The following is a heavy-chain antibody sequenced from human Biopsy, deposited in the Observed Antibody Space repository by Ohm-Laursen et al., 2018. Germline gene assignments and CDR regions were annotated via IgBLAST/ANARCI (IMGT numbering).Heavy chain of an antibody. V-gene: IGHV1-2*02. D-gene: IGHD3-22*01. Sequence: ASVKVSCKASGYTFTGYHVHWVRQAPGQGLEWMGWINAKTGDTNYAQKFQGRVSMTRDTSISTAYVDLSSLRSDDTAVYYCTRGGYYYDSLAYYYWFDPWGQGTLVTVSS. J-gene: IGHJ5*02. CDR1: GYTFTGYH. CDR3: TRGGYYYDSLAYYYWFDP. CDR2: INAKTGDT.